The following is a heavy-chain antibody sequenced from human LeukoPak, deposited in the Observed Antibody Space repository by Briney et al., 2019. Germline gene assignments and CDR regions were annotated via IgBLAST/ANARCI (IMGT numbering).Heavy chain of an antibody. J-gene: IGHJ4*02. CDR2: IYSGGTT. CDR1: GFTVSSNY. Sequence: GGSLRPSCAASGFTVSSNYMNWVRQAPGKGLEWVSAIYSGGTTYYADSVKGRFTISRDNSKNTLYLQMNSLRAEDTAVYYCAREGSGTYSFDFWGQGTLVSVSS. CDR3: AREGSGTYSFDF. V-gene: IGHV3-53*01. D-gene: IGHD1-26*01.